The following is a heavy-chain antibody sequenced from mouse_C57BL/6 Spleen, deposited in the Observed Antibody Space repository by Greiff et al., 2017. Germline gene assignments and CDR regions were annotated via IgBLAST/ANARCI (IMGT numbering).Heavy chain of an antibody. D-gene: IGHD2-3*01. CDR2: IHPSDSDT. CDR3: ASDDGYYETWFAY. V-gene: IGHV1-74*01. J-gene: IGHJ3*01. CDR1: GYTFTSYW. Sequence: AQLQQPGAELVKPGASVKVSCKASGYTFTSYWMHWVKQRPGQGLEWIGRIHPSDSDTNYNQKFKGKATLTVDKSSSTAYMQLSSLTSEDSAVYYCASDDGYYETWFAYWGQGTLVTVSA.